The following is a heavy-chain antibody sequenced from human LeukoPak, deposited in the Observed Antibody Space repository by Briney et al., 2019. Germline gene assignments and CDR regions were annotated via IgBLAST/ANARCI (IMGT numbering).Heavy chain of an antibody. V-gene: IGHV3-23*01. CDR2: ISGGGGST. CDR3: AKRAYYYDGTGDYYYYYGMDV. D-gene: IGHD3-22*01. CDR1: GFTFSSYA. J-gene: IGHJ6*02. Sequence: PGGSLRLSCAASGFTFSSYAMSWVRQAPGKGLEWVSTISGGGGSTFYADSVKGRFTISRDNSKNTLYLQMNSLRAEDTAVYYCAKRAYYYDGTGDYYYYYGMDVWGQGTTVTVSS.